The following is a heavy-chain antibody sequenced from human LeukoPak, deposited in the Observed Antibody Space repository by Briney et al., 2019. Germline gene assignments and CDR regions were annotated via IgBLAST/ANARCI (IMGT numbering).Heavy chain of an antibody. CDR1: GFTFSTYA. D-gene: IGHD3-10*01. Sequence: GGSLRLSCAASGFTFSTYAMSWVRQAPGKGLEWVSTISGRGGSTFYADSVKGRFTISRDNSKNTLYLQMNSLRAEDTAVYYCAKDGSMVRGVSGWFDPWGQGTLVTVSS. J-gene: IGHJ5*02. V-gene: IGHV3-23*01. CDR3: AKDGSMVRGVSGWFDP. CDR2: ISGRGGST.